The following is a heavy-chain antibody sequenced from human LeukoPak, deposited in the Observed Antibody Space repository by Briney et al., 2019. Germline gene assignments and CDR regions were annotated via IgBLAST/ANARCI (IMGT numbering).Heavy chain of an antibody. Sequence: PGGSLRLSCAASGFTFSSYAMHWVRQAPGKGLEWVAVISYDGSNKYYADSVKGRFTISRDNSKNTLYLQMNSLRAEDTAVYYCARERVGARQLVHHYFDYWGQGTLVTVSS. V-gene: IGHV3-30-3*01. CDR1: GFTFSSYA. CDR3: ARERVGARQLVHHYFDY. D-gene: IGHD6-13*01. J-gene: IGHJ4*02. CDR2: ISYDGSNK.